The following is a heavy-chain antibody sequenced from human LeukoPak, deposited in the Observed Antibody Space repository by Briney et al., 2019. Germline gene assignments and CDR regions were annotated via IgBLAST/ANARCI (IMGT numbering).Heavy chain of an antibody. D-gene: IGHD3-22*01. V-gene: IGHV3-23*01. J-gene: IGHJ4*02. CDR3: AKQPNYYDSSGRDY. CDR1: GYTFSSYA. Sequence: QSGGSLRLSCAASGYTFSSYAMSWVRQAPGKGLEGVSAISGSGGSSYCADSVKGRFTIPSDNSKNTLYLQMNSLRAEDTAVYYCAKQPNYYDSSGRDYWGQGTLVTVSS. CDR2: ISGSGGSS.